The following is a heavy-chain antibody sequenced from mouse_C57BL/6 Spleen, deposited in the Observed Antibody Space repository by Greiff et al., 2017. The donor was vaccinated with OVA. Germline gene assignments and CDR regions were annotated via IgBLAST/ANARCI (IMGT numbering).Heavy chain of an antibody. CDR3: AEGGFYYGRSYGAMDD. Sequence: VMLVESGPGLVAPSQSLSITCTVSGFSLTSYGVSWVRQPPGKGLEWLGVIWGDGSTNYHSALISSLSISKDNSKRQVFLKLNSLQTDDTATYYCAEGGFYYGRSYGAMDDWGQGTSVTVSS. V-gene: IGHV2-3*01. J-gene: IGHJ4*01. D-gene: IGHD1-1*01. CDR2: IWGDGST. CDR1: GFSLTSYG.